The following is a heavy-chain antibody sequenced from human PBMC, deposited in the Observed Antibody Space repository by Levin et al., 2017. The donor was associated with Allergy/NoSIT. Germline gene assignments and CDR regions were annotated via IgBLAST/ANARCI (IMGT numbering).Heavy chain of an antibody. J-gene: IGHJ4*02. Sequence: GGSLRLSCAASGFTFSSYEMNWVRQAPGKGLEWVSYISSSGSTIYYADSVKGRFTISRDNAKNSLYLQMNSLGAEDTAVYYCAREGVGAVAGTFDYWGQGTLVTVSS. CDR3: AREGVGAVAGTFDY. D-gene: IGHD6-19*01. CDR1: GFTFSSYE. CDR2: ISSSGSTI. V-gene: IGHV3-48*03.